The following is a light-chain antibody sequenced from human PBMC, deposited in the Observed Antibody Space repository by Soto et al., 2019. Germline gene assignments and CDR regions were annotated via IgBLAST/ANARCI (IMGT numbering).Light chain of an antibody. CDR1: QSVPSTY. Sequence: IVLTQSPGTLSLSRGERATLSCRASQSVPSTYLAWYQQKPGQAPRLLIYGASSRAIGIPNRFSGSVSGSDFILTINRLEPEDFAVYYCQQYGSSHTFGQGTRLEIK. J-gene: IGKJ5*01. CDR2: GAS. CDR3: QQYGSSHT. V-gene: IGKV3-20*01.